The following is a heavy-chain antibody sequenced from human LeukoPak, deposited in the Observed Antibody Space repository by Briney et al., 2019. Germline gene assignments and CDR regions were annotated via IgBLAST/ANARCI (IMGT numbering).Heavy chain of an antibody. CDR1: GFTFSSYA. D-gene: IGHD6-13*01. CDR2: ISYDGSNK. V-gene: IGHV3-30*07. J-gene: IGHJ4*02. CDR3: ARGPYSSSWYYFEY. Sequence: GRSLRLSCAASGFTFSSYAMHWVRQAPGKGLEWVAVISYDGSNKYYADSVKGRFTISRDNSKNTLYLQMNSLRAEDTAVYYCARGPYSSSWYYFEYWGQGTLVTVSS.